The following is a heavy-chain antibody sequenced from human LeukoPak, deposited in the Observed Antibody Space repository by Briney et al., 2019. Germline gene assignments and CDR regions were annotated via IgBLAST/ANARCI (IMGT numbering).Heavy chain of an antibody. CDR2: IYYSGST. Sequence: SETLSPTCTVSGGSISSSSYYWGWIRQPPGKGLEWIGSIYYSGSTNYNPSLKSRVTISVDTSKNQFSLKLSSVTAADTAVYYCARMPAVAQLEIPVDYWGQGALVTVSS. D-gene: IGHD6-19*01. CDR1: GGSISSSSYY. J-gene: IGHJ4*02. V-gene: IGHV4-39*07. CDR3: ARMPAVAQLEIPVDY.